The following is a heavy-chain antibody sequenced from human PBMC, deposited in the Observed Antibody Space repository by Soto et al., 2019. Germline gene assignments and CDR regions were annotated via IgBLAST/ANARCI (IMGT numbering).Heavy chain of an antibody. Sequence: ASVKVSCKASGYTFTSYGISWVRQAHGQGLEWMGWISAYNGNTNYAQKLQGRVTMTTDTSTSTAYMELRSLRSDDTAVYYCASHPGRYYVSSGYKVDAFDIWGQGTMVTVSS. CDR3: ASHPGRYYVSSGYKVDAFDI. D-gene: IGHD3-22*01. CDR1: GYTFTSYG. V-gene: IGHV1-18*01. J-gene: IGHJ3*02. CDR2: ISAYNGNT.